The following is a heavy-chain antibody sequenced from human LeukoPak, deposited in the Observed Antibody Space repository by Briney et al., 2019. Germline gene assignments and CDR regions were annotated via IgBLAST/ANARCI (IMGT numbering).Heavy chain of an antibody. D-gene: IGHD3-22*01. J-gene: IGHJ4*02. CDR1: GGSISSGGYY. V-gene: IGHV4-31*03. Sequence: SETLSLTCTVSGGSISSGGYYWRWIRQHPGKGLEWIGYIYYSGSTYYNPSLKSRVTISVDTSKNQFSLKLSSETAADTAVYYCARDHGVRSYYDSSGLDYWGQGTLVTVSS. CDR2: IYYSGST. CDR3: ARDHGVRSYYDSSGLDY.